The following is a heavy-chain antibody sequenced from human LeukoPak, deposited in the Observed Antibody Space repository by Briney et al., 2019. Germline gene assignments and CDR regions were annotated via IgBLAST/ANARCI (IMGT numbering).Heavy chain of an antibody. CDR2: INHSGST. Sequence: SETLSLTCAVYGGSFSGYYWSWIRQPPGKGLEWIGEINHSGSTNYNPSLKSRVTISVDTSKNQFSLKLSSVTAADTAVYYCARSDTAMEYFDWGQGTLVTVSP. J-gene: IGHJ4*02. CDR1: GGSFSGYY. CDR3: ARSDTAMEYFD. V-gene: IGHV4-34*01. D-gene: IGHD5-18*01.